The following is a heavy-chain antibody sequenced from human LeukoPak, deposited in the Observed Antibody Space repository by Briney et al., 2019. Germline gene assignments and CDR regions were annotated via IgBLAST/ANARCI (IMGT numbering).Heavy chain of an antibody. V-gene: IGHV3-74*01. Sequence: GGSLRLSCAASGFTFSNYYMHWVRQAPGKGPVWVSRINSDGSITSCADSVKGRFTISRDNAKNTLYLEMNSLSAEDTAVYYCARDPKQGGTYWNYFDYWGQGTLVTVSP. J-gene: IGHJ4*02. CDR3: ARDPKQGGTYWNYFDY. D-gene: IGHD1-26*01. CDR1: GFTFSNYY. CDR2: INSDGSIT.